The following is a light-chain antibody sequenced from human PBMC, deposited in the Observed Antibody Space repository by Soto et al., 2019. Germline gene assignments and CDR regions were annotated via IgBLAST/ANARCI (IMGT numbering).Light chain of an antibody. Sequence: DIQMTQSPSTLSASVGDRVLITCRASQNIDTWLAWYQQKPGEPPKVLIYKASTLSSGVPSRFSGSGSGTEFTLTISSLQPDDFATYFCQQYKNSWTFGQGTKVE. CDR2: KAS. CDR1: QNIDTW. CDR3: QQYKNSWT. V-gene: IGKV1-5*03. J-gene: IGKJ1*01.